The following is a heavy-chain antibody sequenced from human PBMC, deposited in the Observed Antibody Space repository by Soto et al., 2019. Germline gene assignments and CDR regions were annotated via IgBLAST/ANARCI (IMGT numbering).Heavy chain of an antibody. CDR1: GGSVSSGGYY. D-gene: IGHD3-10*01. J-gene: IGHJ4*02. CDR2: IYYSGST. CDR3: ARAASYRYFDY. Sequence: QVQLQQSGPGLVKPSETLSLSCSVSGGSVSSGGYYWSWIRQPPGKGLEWIGCIYYSGSTDYNPSRKSRVTMSLDKSKNQFSLKLKSVTAADTAVYFCARAASYRYFDYWGQGTLVTVSS. V-gene: IGHV4-61*08.